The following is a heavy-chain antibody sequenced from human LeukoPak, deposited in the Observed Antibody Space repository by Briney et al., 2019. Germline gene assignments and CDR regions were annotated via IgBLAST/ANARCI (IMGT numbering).Heavy chain of an antibody. Sequence: ASVKVSCKASGYTFTGYYMHWVRQAPGQGLEWMGWINPNSGGTNYAQKFQGRVTMTRDTSISTAYMELSRLRSHDTAVYYCARETNPLRSSTSPPQLSPYYFDYWGQGTLVTVSS. J-gene: IGHJ4*02. D-gene: IGHD2-2*01. CDR2: INPNSGGT. CDR1: GYTFTGYY. V-gene: IGHV1-2*02. CDR3: ARETNPLRSSTSPPQLSPYYFDY.